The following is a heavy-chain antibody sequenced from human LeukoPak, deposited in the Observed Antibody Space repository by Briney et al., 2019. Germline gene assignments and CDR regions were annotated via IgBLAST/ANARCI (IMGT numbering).Heavy chain of an antibody. D-gene: IGHD6-19*01. CDR2: ISGSGGST. CDR3: AKVPRWLVLPDAFDI. CDR1: GFTFSSYA. J-gene: IGHJ3*02. V-gene: IGHV3-23*01. Sequence: PGGSLRLSCAASGFTFSSYAMSWVRQAPGKGLEWVSAISGSGGSTYYADSVKGRFTISRGNSKNTLYLQMNSLRAEDTAVYYCAKVPRWLVLPDAFDIWGQGTMVTVSS.